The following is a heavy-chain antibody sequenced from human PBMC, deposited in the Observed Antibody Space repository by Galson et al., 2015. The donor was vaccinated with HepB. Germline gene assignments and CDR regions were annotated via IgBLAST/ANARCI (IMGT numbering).Heavy chain of an antibody. CDR3: ATEQGDGRGWFDP. CDR1: GYTFTNYA. J-gene: IGHJ5*02. D-gene: IGHD1-14*01. CDR2: INAGDGYT. V-gene: IGHV1-3*01. Sequence: SVKVSCKASGYTFTNYAMHWVRQAPGQRLEWMGWINAGDGYTKYSQKFQGRVTITRDTSASTAYMELNSLRSEDTAVYYCATEQGDGRGWFDPWGQGALVTVSS.